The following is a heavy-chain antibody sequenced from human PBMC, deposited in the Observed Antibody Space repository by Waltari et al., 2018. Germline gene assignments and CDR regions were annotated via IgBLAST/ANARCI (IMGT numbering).Heavy chain of an antibody. CDR3: ARHYSSSSNDAFDI. CDR2: IYYRWST. J-gene: IGHJ3*02. CDR1: GGSISSYY. D-gene: IGHD6-6*01. V-gene: IGHV4-59*08. Sequence: QVQLQESGPGLVKPSETLSLTCTVSGGSISSYYWSWIRQPPGKGLEWIGYIYYRWSTYYNPSLKSRVTISVDTSKNQFSLKLSSVTAADTAVYYCARHYSSSSNDAFDIWGQGTMVTVSS.